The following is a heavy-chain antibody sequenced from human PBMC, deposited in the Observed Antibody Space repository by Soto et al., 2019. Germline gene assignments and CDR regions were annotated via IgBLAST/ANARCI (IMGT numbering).Heavy chain of an antibody. CDR2: ISYDGSNK. V-gene: IGHV3-30*18. CDR1: GFKFSSYG. Sequence: QVQLVESGGGVVQPGRSLRLSCAASGFKFSSYGMHWVRQALGKGLEWVAVISYDGSNKYYPDSVKGRFTISRDNSKNTLYLQMDSLTAEDTAVYYCAKDPGERWLQPRAFDYWGQGTLGTVSS. D-gene: IGHD5-12*01. J-gene: IGHJ4*02. CDR3: AKDPGERWLQPRAFDY.